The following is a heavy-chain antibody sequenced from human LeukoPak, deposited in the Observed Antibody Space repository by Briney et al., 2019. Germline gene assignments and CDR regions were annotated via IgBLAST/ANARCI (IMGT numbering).Heavy chain of an antibody. J-gene: IGHJ4*02. D-gene: IGHD3-22*01. CDR1: GFIFDDYA. Sequence: PGGSLRLSCAASGFIFDDYAMHWVRQAPGKGLEWVSLISGNGGSTFYADSLKGRFTISRDNSKNTLYLQMNSLRAEDTAVYYCAKGMDDSSRSVHVHWGQGTLVTVSS. CDR2: ISGNGGST. CDR3: AKGMDDSSRSVHVH. V-gene: IGHV3-43*02.